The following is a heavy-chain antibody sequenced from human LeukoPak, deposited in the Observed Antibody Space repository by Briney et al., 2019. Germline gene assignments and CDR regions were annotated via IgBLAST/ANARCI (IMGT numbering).Heavy chain of an antibody. CDR2: IYYSGRT. V-gene: IGHV4-39*02. D-gene: IGHD4-17*01. J-gene: IGHJ4*02. Sequence: SETLSLTCTVSAGSISSSNYYWGWIRQPPGKGLEWIGSIYYSGRTYYNPSLKSRVTISVDTSKKQFSLKLSSVTAADTAVYYCARDLYGDYASDYWGQGTLVSVSS. CDR1: AGSISSSNYY. CDR3: ARDLYGDYASDY.